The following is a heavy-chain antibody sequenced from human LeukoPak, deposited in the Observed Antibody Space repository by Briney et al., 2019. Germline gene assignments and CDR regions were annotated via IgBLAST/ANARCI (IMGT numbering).Heavy chain of an antibody. V-gene: IGHV3-23*01. CDR3: ARASGDYYDSSGYYH. J-gene: IGHJ4*02. CDR2: ISGSGGST. CDR1: GFTFSSYA. D-gene: IGHD3-22*01. Sequence: GGSLRLSCAASGFTFSSYAMSWVRQAPGKGLEWVSAISGSGGSTYYADSVKGRFTISRDNSKNTLYLQMNSLRAEDTAVYYCARASGDYYDSSGYYHWGQGTLVTVSS.